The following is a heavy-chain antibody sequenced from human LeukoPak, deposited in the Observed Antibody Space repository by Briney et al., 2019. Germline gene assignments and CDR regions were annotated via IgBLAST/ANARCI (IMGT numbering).Heavy chain of an antibody. J-gene: IGHJ3*02. CDR3: ARDGGYSSGRGAFDI. Sequence: GESLRLSCAASGFTVSSNYMSWVRQAPGKGLEWVSVIYSGGSTYYADSVKGRFTISRDNSKNTLYLQMNSLRAEDTAVYYCARDGGYSSGRGAFDIWGQGTMVTVSS. CDR1: GFTVSSNY. CDR2: IYSGGST. V-gene: IGHV3-53*01. D-gene: IGHD6-19*01.